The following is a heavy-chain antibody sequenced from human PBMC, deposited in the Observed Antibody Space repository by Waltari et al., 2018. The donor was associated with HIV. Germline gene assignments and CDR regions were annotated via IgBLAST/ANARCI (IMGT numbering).Heavy chain of an antibody. V-gene: IGHV3-20*04. CDR3: VRDSDGSGYDI. CDR2: IDWNGGSA. D-gene: IGHD3-3*01. J-gene: IGHJ1*01. CDR1: GFTIDDYG. Sequence: DVRLVESGGEVVRPGASLRLSCVASGFTIDDYGMAWVRQRPGQGLEWVSNIDWNGGSANYVDSVKGRFTVFRDNPKASLYLQMNNLRDEDTGLYYCVRDSDGSGYDIWGRGTLVTVFS.